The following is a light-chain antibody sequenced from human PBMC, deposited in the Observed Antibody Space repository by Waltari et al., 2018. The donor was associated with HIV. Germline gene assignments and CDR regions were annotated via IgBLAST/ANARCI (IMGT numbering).Light chain of an antibody. CDR2: TAS. Sequence: DIELTQSPSFLSASVGDRVPIHCRARQGINSALVWYQQKPGKVPELLIYTASTLQSGVPSRFSGSKSGTEFTLTISSLQPEDFTTYYCQQLHTYPYTFGQGTKLEMK. J-gene: IGKJ2*01. CDR3: QQLHTYPYT. V-gene: IGKV1-9*01. CDR1: QGINSA.